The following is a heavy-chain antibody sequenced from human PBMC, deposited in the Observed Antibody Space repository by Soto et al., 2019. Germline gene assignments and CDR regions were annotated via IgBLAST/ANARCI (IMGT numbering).Heavy chain of an antibody. Sequence: PSETLSLTCTVSGGSISSSSYYWGWIRQPPGKGLEWIGSIYYSGSTYHNPSLKSRVTISVDTSKNQFSLKLSSVTAADTAVYYCAGGEQWLNRFDCWGQGTLVTVSS. D-gene: IGHD6-19*01. CDR3: AGGEQWLNRFDC. V-gene: IGHV4-39*01. J-gene: IGHJ4*02. CDR2: IYYSGST. CDR1: GGSISSSSYY.